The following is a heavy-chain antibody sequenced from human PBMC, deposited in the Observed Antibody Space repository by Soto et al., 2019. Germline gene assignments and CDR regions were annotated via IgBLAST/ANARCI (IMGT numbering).Heavy chain of an antibody. Sequence: TSETLSLTCTVSGGSISSYYWTWIRQPPGKGLEWIGFVYYTGNTYYNPSLKSRVTISVDTSKNQFSLKLSSVTAADTAVYYCARSDFWSGYYTDYWGQGTLVTVSS. CDR2: VYYTGNT. CDR1: GGSISSYY. CDR3: ARSDFWSGYYTDY. D-gene: IGHD3-3*01. J-gene: IGHJ4*02. V-gene: IGHV4-59*06.